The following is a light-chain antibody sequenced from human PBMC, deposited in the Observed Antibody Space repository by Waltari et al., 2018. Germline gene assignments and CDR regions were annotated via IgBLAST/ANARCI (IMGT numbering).Light chain of an antibody. CDR1: SSDVGRYDY. CDR2: DVS. Sequence: QSALTQPASVSGSPGQAITISCTGTSSDVGRYDYVSWYQQHPDKAPKVMIYDVSNRPSGFSNLCSVSKSANPASLTISGLQAEDEGDYYGSSHKSDVVVGFGGGTKLTVL. CDR3: SSHKSDVVVG. J-gene: IGLJ2*01. V-gene: IGLV2-14*01.